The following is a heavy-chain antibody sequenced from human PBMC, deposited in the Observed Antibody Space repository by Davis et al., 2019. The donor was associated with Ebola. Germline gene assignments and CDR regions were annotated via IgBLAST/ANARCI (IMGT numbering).Heavy chain of an antibody. CDR2: VHYTGAT. CDR3: ARLGSYGQYHYFDS. V-gene: IGHV4-59*08. Sequence: MPGGSLRLSCTVSGASISAYYWSWIRQPPGKGLEWIGYVHYTGATHYNASLKSRVTTSVDTSNNQFSLILSSVTAADTAVYYCARLGSYGQYHYFDSWGQGTLVTVSS. CDR1: GASISAYY. J-gene: IGHJ4*02. D-gene: IGHD3-10*01.